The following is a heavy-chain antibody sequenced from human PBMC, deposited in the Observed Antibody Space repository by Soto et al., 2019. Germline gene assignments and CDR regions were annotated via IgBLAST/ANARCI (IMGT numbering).Heavy chain of an antibody. CDR3: ASDDYYDSSGYYYEAPLGY. D-gene: IGHD3-22*01. CDR2: IIPILGIA. Sequence: ASVKVSCKASGGTFSSYTISWVRQAPGQGLEWMGRIIPILGIANYAQKFQGRVTITADKSTSTAYMELSSLRSEDTAVYYCASDDYYDSSGYYYEAPLGYWGQGTLVTVSS. J-gene: IGHJ4*02. CDR1: GGTFSSYT. V-gene: IGHV1-69*02.